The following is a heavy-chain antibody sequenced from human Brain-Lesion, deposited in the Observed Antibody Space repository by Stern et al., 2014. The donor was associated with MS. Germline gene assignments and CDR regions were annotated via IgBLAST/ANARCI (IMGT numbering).Heavy chain of an antibody. CDR1: GNSFTHFY. J-gene: IGHJ4*02. CDR3: ARGGRYYADY. Sequence: VHLVESGAEVKKPGASVRVSCEASGNSFTHFYIHWVRQAPGQGLEWMGWINPNSGGTKFAQKFQGWVTITRDTSMTTAYMEVTSLTYDDTAVYYCARGGRYYADYWGQGTLVTVSS. D-gene: IGHD2-2*01. V-gene: IGHV1-2*04. CDR2: INPNSGGT.